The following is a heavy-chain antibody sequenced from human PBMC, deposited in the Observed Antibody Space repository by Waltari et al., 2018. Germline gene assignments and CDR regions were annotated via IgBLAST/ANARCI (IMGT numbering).Heavy chain of an antibody. Sequence: EVQLVESGGGLVQPGRSLRLSCTASGFTFGDYAMSWVRQAPGKGLEWVGFIRSKAYGRTTEYAASLKGRFTSSIDDSKSIAYLQMNSQKTEDTAVYYCTRDPPTGYFDWLLWPDRDYFDYWGQGTLVTVSS. CDR1: GFTFGDYA. J-gene: IGHJ4*02. V-gene: IGHV3-49*04. D-gene: IGHD3-9*01. CDR2: IRSKAYGRTT. CDR3: TRDPPTGYFDWLLWPDRDYFDY.